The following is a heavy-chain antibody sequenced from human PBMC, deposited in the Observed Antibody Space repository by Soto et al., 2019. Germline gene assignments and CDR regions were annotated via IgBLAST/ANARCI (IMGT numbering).Heavy chain of an antibody. J-gene: IGHJ4*02. V-gene: IGHV1-2*02. CDR3: ARGQESDALWCANSDFEY. D-gene: IGHD2-21*01. Sequence: ASVKVSCKDSGYTFTGYYMHWVRQAPGQGLEWMGWINPIRGGTINAQKFQGRATMTRVPSIITAYMVLSRLRYDDTAVYCCARGQESDALWCANSDFEYWGQGDLVNVSS. CDR1: GYTFTGYY. CDR2: INPIRGGT.